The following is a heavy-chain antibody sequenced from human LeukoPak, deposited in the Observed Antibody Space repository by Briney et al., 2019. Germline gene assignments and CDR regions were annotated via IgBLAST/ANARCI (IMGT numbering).Heavy chain of an antibody. CDR2: IYYSGST. J-gene: IGHJ5*02. D-gene: IGHD5-12*01. Sequence: PSETLSLTCTVSGGSISSSSYYWGWIRQPPGKGLEWIGSIYYSGSTYYNPSLKSRVTISVDTSKNQFSLKMSSVTAADTAVYYCARFFSGYDNWFDPWGQGTLVTVSS. V-gene: IGHV4-39*07. CDR3: ARFFSGYDNWFDP. CDR1: GGSISSSSYY.